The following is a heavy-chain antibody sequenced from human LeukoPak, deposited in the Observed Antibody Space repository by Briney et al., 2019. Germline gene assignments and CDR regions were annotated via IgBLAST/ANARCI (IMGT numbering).Heavy chain of an antibody. V-gene: IGHV3-7*03. CDR3: AKYYDFWSGYSQHYYYMDV. CDR1: GFTFSSYW. J-gene: IGHJ6*03. D-gene: IGHD3-3*01. CDR2: IKQDGSEK. Sequence: GGSLRLSCAASGFTFSSYWMSWVRQAPGKGLEWVANIKQDGSEKYYVDSVKGRFTISRDNAKNSLYLQMNSLRAEDTAVYYCAKYYDFWSGYSQHYYYMDVWGKGTTVTVSS.